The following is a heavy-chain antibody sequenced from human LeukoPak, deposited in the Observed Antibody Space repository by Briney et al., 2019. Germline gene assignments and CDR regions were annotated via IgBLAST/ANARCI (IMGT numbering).Heavy chain of an antibody. Sequence: ASVKVSCKASGYTFTGYYMHWVRQAPGQGLEWMGWINPNSGGTNYAQKFQGRVTMTRDTSISTAYMELSRLRSDDTAVYYCARGMGIAAAGTEWFDPWGQGTLVTVSS. CDR3: ARGMGIAAAGTEWFDP. V-gene: IGHV1-2*02. CDR1: GYTFTGYY. J-gene: IGHJ5*02. CDR2: INPNSGGT. D-gene: IGHD6-13*01.